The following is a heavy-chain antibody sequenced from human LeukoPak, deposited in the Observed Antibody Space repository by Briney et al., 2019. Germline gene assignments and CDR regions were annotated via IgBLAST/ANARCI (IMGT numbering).Heavy chain of an antibody. CDR2: MNPNSGDT. V-gene: IGHV1-8*01. Sequence: ASVKVSCKASGYTFTSYDINWVRQATGQGLEWMGWMNPNSGDTGYAQKFQGRVTMTRNTSISTAYMELSSLRSEDTAVYYCARGESTYREQQLVIWGQGTLVTVSS. CDR3: ARGESTYREQQLVI. D-gene: IGHD6-13*01. CDR1: GYTFTSYD. J-gene: IGHJ4*02.